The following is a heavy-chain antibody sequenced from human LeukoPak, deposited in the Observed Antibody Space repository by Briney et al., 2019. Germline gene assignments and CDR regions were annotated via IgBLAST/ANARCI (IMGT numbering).Heavy chain of an antibody. CDR2: INHSGST. CDR1: GGSFSGYY. CDR3: ARVFVVTGSYYCGMDV. J-gene: IGHJ6*02. V-gene: IGHV4-34*01. Sequence: SETLSLTCAVYGGSFSGYYWSWIRQPPGKGLEWIGEINHSGSTNYNPSLKSRVTISVDTSKNQFSLKLSSVTAADTAVYYCARVFVVTGSYYCGMDVWGQGTTVTVSS. D-gene: IGHD2-21*02.